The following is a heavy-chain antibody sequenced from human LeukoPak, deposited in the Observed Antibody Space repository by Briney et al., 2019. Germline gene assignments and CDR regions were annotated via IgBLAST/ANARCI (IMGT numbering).Heavy chain of an antibody. D-gene: IGHD3-22*01. J-gene: IGHJ4*02. V-gene: IGHV1-18*01. CDR3: ARTKTYYYDSSSYSFDY. CDR2: ISAYNGNT. Sequence: ASVKVSCKASGYTFTSYGISWVRQAPGQGLEWMGWISAYNGNTNYAQKLQGRVTMTTDTSTTTAYMELSSLRSEDTAVYYCARTKTYYYDSSSYSFDYWGQGTLVTVSS. CDR1: GYTFTSYG.